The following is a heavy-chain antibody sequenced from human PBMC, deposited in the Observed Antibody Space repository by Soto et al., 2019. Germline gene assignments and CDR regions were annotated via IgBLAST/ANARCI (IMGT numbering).Heavy chain of an antibody. D-gene: IGHD6-19*01. J-gene: IGHJ4*02. V-gene: IGHV2-5*02. CDR3: AHALAGGSSSYFDC. CDR2: IYWDDDK. CDR1: GSSLSSSGMG. Sequence: QITLKESGPTLVKPTQTLTLTCTLSGSSLSSSGMGVGRIRQPPGKALEWLAVIYWDDDKRYSPSLNSRITNTKDTSKNQLVLTMANMDPVDTATYYCAHALAGGSSSYFDCWGQGTLVTVSS.